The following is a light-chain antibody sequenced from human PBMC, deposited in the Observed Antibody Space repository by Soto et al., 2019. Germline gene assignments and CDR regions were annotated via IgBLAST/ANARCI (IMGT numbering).Light chain of an antibody. J-gene: IGKJ1*01. CDR3: HQRQSWPRT. V-gene: IGKV3-11*01. CDR1: QYINTR. Sequence: EIVLTQYTATLSSFPGDRFTLSCMASQYINTRLAWYQHRPGQAPRLLIYQTSIRAAGIPARFSASGSGTDFTLTISDVQPEDFALYYCHQRQSWPRTFGQGTKVDIK. CDR2: QTS.